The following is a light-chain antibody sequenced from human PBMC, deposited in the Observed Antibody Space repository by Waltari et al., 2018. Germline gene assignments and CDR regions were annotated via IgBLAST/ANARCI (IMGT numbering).Light chain of an antibody. CDR1: HSISNY. CDR3: QQSYSTPYT. V-gene: IGKV1-39*01. Sequence: DIQMTQSPSSLSASVGDRVTITCRASHSISNYLNWYHKKPGKAPKLLIYAASSFQSGVPSRFSGSGSGTYFTLTISSLQPEDFATYYCQQSYSTPYTFGQGTKLEIK. CDR2: AAS. J-gene: IGKJ2*01.